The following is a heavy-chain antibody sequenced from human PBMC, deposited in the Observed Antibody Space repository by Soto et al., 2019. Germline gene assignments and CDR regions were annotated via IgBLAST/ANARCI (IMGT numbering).Heavy chain of an antibody. D-gene: IGHD2-8*01. V-gene: IGHV4-4*02. CDR3: ARVSMVAFYYYGMDV. CDR2: IYHSGST. CDR1: GGSISSSNW. J-gene: IGHJ6*02. Sequence: SENLSLTCAVSGGSISSSNWWSWVRQPPGKGLEWIGEIYHSGSTNYNPSLKSRVTISVDKSKNQFSLKLSSVTAADTAVYYCARVSMVAFYYYGMDVWGQGTTVTVSS.